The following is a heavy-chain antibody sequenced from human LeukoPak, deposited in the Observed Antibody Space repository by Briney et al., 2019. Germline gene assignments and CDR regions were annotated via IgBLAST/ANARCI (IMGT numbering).Heavy chain of an antibody. CDR3: VTGPTNRGRDY. V-gene: IGHV3-64D*06. D-gene: IGHD7-27*01. CDR1: GFTFSSYA. J-gene: IGHJ4*02. Sequence: GGALRLSCSAYGFTFSSYAMHWVRQAQGKGLEYVSAISSNGGSTYYADSVKGRFTISRHNSKITLYLQISNLRARYTTVYYCVTGPTNRGRDYWGQGTLVTVSS. CDR2: ISSNGGST.